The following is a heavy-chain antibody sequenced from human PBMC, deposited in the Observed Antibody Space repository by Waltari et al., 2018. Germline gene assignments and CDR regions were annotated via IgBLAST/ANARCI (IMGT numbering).Heavy chain of an antibody. D-gene: IGHD6-19*01. CDR1: GYPFTDKY. J-gene: IGHJ4*02. CDR3: ARGTVAGKDF. CDR2: IFPKHCGT. Sequence: QAQLVQYGTEVIKPGASVKVSCKASGYPFTDKYLHWVRQAPGQGLEWMGWIFPKHCGTVYAQKFQGRVTMTSDTSINTIYMELNWLTSDDTAVYYCARGTVAGKDFWGQGTLVTVSS. V-gene: IGHV1-2*02.